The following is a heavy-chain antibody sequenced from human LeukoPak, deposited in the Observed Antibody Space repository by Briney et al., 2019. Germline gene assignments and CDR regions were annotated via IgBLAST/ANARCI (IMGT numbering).Heavy chain of an antibody. D-gene: IGHD3-16*01. CDR1: GGTFSSYA. Sequence: ASVKVSCKASGGTFSSYAISWVRQAPGQGLEWMGGIIPIFGTANYAQKFQGRVTITADESTSTAYMELRSLRSDDTAVYYCARDWGSIKVITDYWGQGTLVTVSS. J-gene: IGHJ4*02. V-gene: IGHV1-69*13. CDR2: IIPIFGTA. CDR3: ARDWGSIKVITDY.